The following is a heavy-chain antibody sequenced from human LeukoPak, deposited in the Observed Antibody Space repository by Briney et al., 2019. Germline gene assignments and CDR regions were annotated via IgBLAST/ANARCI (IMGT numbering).Heavy chain of an antibody. CDR3: AICPPPDWYYFDY. Sequence: ASVKASCKASGGTFSSYAISWVRQAPGQGLEWMGGIIPIFGTANYAQKFQGRVTITTDESTSTAYMELSSLRSEDTAVYYCAICPPPDWYYFDYWGQGTLVTVSS. D-gene: IGHD3-9*01. CDR1: GGTFSSYA. CDR2: IIPIFGTA. V-gene: IGHV1-69*05. J-gene: IGHJ4*02.